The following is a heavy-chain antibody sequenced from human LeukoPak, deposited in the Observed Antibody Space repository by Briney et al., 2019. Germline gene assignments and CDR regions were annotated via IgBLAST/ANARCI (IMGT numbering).Heavy chain of an antibody. CDR2: INPNSGGT. V-gene: IGHV1-2*02. CDR3: ARDTDYGDYVIRFDH. D-gene: IGHD4-17*01. CDR1: GYTFTCYY. J-gene: IGHJ5*02. Sequence: GSSVTVSCKASGYTFTCYYMHWVRQAPGQGLEWMGWINPNSGGTNFAQKFQGRVTMTRDTSISTAYMELSRLRSDDTAVYYCARDTDYGDYVIRFDHWGQGTLVTVSS.